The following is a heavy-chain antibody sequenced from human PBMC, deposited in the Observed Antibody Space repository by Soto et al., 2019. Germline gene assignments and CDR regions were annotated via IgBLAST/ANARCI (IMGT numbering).Heavy chain of an antibody. V-gene: IGHV3-30-3*01. CDR3: ARDIETAYYVRSMSY. D-gene: IGHD3-10*02. CDR1: GFTFSSYA. J-gene: IGHJ4*02. Sequence: GGSLRLSCAASGFTFSSYAMHWVRQAPGKGLERVAVISYDGSNKYYADSVKGRFTISRDNSKNTLYLQMNSLRAEDTAVYYRARDIETAYYVRSMSYWGQGTLVTISS. CDR2: ISYDGSNK.